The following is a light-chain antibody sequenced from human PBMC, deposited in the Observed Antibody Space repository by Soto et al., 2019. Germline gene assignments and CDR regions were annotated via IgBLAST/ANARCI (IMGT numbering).Light chain of an antibody. J-gene: IGKJ4*01. V-gene: IGKV3-20*01. CDR2: DAS. CDR1: QSVTSSY. CDR3: QQYGGSPRLT. Sequence: EIVLTQSPDTLSLSPGERATLSCRASQSVTSSYLAWYQQRPGQAPRPLIYDASSRATGIPARFSGSGSGTDFTLTISRLEPEDFAVYYCQQYGGSPRLTFGGGTTVEIK.